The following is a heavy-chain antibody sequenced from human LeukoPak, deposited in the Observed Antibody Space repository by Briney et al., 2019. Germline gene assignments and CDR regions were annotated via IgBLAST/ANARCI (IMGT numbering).Heavy chain of an antibody. V-gene: IGHV4-59*01. CDR3: ARDIAVAEGWFDP. J-gene: IGHJ5*02. CDR1: GGSISSYY. D-gene: IGHD6-19*01. Sequence: SETLSLTCTVSGGSISSYYWSWIRQPPGKGLEWIGYIYYSGSTNYNPSLKSRVTISVDTSKNQFSLKLSSVTAADTAVYHCARDIAVAEGWFDPWGQGTLVTVSS. CDR2: IYYSGST.